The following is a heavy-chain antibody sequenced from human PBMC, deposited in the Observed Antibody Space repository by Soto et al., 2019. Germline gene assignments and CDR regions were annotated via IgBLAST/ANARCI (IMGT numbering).Heavy chain of an antibody. CDR2: IWYDGSNK. J-gene: IGHJ4*01. Sequence: GGSLRLSCAASGFTFSSYGMHWVRQAPGKGLEWVAVIWYDGSNKYYADSVKGRFTISRDNSKNTLYLQMNSLRPEDTAVYYCARDPYGVGATKLDYWGHGTLVTVSS. V-gene: IGHV3-33*01. CDR1: GFTFSSYG. D-gene: IGHD1-26*01. CDR3: ARDPYGVGATKLDY.